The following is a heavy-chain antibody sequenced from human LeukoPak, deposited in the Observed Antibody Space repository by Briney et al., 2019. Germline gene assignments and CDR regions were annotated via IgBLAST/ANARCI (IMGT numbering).Heavy chain of an antibody. D-gene: IGHD1-26*01. J-gene: IGHJ4*02. CDR3: ASDPRGAMGAFYFGY. CDR1: GYTFTSYY. V-gene: IGHV1-46*01. CDR2: INPSGGST. Sequence: ASVKVSCKASGYTFTSYYMHWVRQAPGQGLEWMGIINPSGGSTSYAQKFQGRVTMTRDTSTSTVYMELSSLRSEDTAVYYCASDPRGAMGAFYFGYWGQGTLVTVSS.